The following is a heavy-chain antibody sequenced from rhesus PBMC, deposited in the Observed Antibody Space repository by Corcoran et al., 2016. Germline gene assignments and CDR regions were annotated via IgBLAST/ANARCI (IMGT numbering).Heavy chain of an antibody. Sequence: QVQLQESGPGLVKPSETLSLTCAVSGGSISDDYYWSWIRQPPGKGLEWIGYIYGSGGGTNYNPSLKNRVTISIDTSKNQFSLKLSSVTAADTAVYYCAGERGDYGHLFDYWGQGVLVTVSS. V-gene: IGHV4-106*01. D-gene: IGHD3-40*01. CDR2: IYGSGGGT. CDR1: GGSISDDYY. CDR3: AGERGDYGHLFDY. J-gene: IGHJ4*01.